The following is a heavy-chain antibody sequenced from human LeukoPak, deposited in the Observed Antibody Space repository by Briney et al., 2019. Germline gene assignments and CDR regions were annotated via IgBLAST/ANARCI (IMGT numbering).Heavy chain of an antibody. CDR3: ARDPTAFSGLGSGYRFDY. CDR1: GYTFTSYY. V-gene: IGHV1-46*01. J-gene: IGHJ4*02. CDR2: INPSGGST. D-gene: IGHD3-22*01. Sequence: GASVKVSCKASGYTFTSYYMHWVRQAPGQGLEWMGIINPSGGSTSYAQKFQGRVTMTRDMSTSTVYMELSSLRSEDTAVYYCARDPTAFSGLGSGYRFDYWGQGTLVTVSS.